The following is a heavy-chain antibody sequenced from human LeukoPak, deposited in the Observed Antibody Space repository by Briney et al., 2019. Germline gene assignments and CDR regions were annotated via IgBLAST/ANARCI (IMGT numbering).Heavy chain of an antibody. CDR1: GGSITSDTYY. V-gene: IGHV4-30-2*01. CDR3: AKTRNFWSAYFDY. CDR2: ILHSGSS. J-gene: IGHJ4*02. D-gene: IGHD3-3*01. Sequence: SETLSLTCGVSGGSITSDTYYWSWIRQPPGKGLEWIGYILHSGSSYYNPSLNSRVTISIDTSKNQFSLKLNSVTAADTAVYYCAKTRNFWSAYFDYWAREPWSPSPQ.